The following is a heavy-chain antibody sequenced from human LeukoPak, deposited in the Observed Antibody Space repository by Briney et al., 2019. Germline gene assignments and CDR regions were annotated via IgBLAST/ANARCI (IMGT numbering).Heavy chain of an antibody. CDR1: GYTFTGYY. CDR2: INPNSGGT. D-gene: IGHD3-10*01. V-gene: IGHV1-2*02. J-gene: IGHJ3*02. CDR3: ARGGSYGSGSYYNLDAFDI. Sequence: ASVKVSCKASGYTFTGYYMHWVRQAPGQGLEWMGWINPNSGGTNYAQKFQGRVTMTRDTSISTAYMELSRLRSDDTAVYYCARGGSYGSGSYYNLDAFDIWGQGTMVTVSS.